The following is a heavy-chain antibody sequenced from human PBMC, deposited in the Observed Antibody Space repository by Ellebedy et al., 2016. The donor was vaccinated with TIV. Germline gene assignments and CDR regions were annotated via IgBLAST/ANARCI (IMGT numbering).Heavy chain of an antibody. CDR1: GFTFSSYW. J-gene: IGHJ4*02. V-gene: IGHV3-74*01. CDR2: INSDGSST. D-gene: IGHD4-17*01. Sequence: GGSLRLSCAASGFTFSSYWMHWVRQAPGKGLVWVSRINSDGSSTSYADSVKGRFTISRDNSKNTLYLQMNSLRAEDTAVYYCARDRAATTVTDYFDYWGQGTLVTVSS. CDR3: ARDRAATTVTDYFDY.